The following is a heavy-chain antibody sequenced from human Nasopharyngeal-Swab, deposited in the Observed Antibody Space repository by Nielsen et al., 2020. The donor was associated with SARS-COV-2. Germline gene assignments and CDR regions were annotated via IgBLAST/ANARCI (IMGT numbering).Heavy chain of an antibody. CDR2: ISSSSSTI. J-gene: IGHJ4*02. V-gene: IGHV3-48*02. D-gene: IGHD3-10*01. CDR3: ARDLKGSGSYYNPILDY. Sequence: VRQAPGKGLEWVSYISSSSSTIYYADSVKGRFTISRDNAKNSPYLQMNSLRDEDTAVYYCARDLKGSGSYYNPILDYWGQGTLVTVSS.